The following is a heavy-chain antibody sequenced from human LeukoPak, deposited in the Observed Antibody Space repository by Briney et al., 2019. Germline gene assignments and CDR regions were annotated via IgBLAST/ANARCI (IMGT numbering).Heavy chain of an antibody. D-gene: IGHD3/OR15-3a*01. CDR3: AKQTGSGLFILP. V-gene: IGHV3-30*02. CDR2: IQYDRTNE. Sequence: GGSLRLSCAASAFTFSSYGMHWVRQAPGKGLEWVAYIQYDRTNEQYAHSVKGRFRISRDNSNNILYLQMNSLRTEDTAVYYCAKQTGSGLFILPGGQGTQVTVSS. CDR1: AFTFSSYG. J-gene: IGHJ4*02.